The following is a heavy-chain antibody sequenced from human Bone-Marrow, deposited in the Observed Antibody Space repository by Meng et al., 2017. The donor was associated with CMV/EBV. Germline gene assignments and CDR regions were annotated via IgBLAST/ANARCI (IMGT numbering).Heavy chain of an antibody. Sequence: SETLSLTCTVSGGSISGTSYYWGWIRQPPGKGLECIGSIHYSGDTHNNSSLKSRVTLSVDTSKNQLSLRLKSVTAADTAVYFCARYGTPGFDPWGQGSLVTVSS. CDR1: GGSISGTSYY. J-gene: IGHJ5*02. CDR2: IHYSGDT. V-gene: IGHV4-39*07. CDR3: ARYGTPGFDP. D-gene: IGHD1-1*01.